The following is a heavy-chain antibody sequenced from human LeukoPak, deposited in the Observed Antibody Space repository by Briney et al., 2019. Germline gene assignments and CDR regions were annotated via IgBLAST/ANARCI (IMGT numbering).Heavy chain of an antibody. CDR3: AKADLTMIVVVINYGFDY. V-gene: IGHV3-23*01. CDR2: ISGSGGST. D-gene: IGHD3-22*01. Sequence: GGSLRLSCAASGFTFSSYAMNWVRQAPGKGLEWVSAISGSGGSTYYADSVKGRFTISRDNSKNTLYLQMNSLRAEDTAVYYCAKADLTMIVVVINYGFDYWGQGTLVTVSS. J-gene: IGHJ4*02. CDR1: GFTFSSYA.